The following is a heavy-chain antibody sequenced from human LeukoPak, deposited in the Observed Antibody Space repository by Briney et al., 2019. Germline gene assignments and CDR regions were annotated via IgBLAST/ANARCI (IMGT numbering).Heavy chain of an antibody. CDR3: ARDRIDSSGYCLDY. Sequence: GGSLILSCAASGFTFSSYAMHWVRQAPGKGLEWVAVISYDGSNKYYADSVKGRFTISRDNSKNTLYLQMNSLRAEDTAVYHCARDRIDSSGYCLDYWGQGTLVTVSS. V-gene: IGHV3-30*04. CDR2: ISYDGSNK. D-gene: IGHD3-22*01. J-gene: IGHJ4*02. CDR1: GFTFSSYA.